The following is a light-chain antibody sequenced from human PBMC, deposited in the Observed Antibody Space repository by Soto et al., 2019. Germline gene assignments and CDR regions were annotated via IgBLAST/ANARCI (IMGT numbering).Light chain of an antibody. J-gene: IGKJ3*01. Sequence: AIQMTQSPSSLSASVGDRVTITCRASQGIRNDLGWFQQKPGKAPKLLIYAASILYTGVPARFSGRGAGTDFTLTISSLKPEDFATYYCLQGDSYPPTFGPRTKVHL. V-gene: IGKV1-6*01. CDR2: AAS. CDR3: LQGDSYPPT. CDR1: QGIRND.